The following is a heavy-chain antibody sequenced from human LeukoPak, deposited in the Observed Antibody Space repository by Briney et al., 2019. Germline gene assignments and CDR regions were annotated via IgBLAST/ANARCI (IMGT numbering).Heavy chain of an antibody. V-gene: IGHV3-23*01. Sequence: GGSLRLSXAASGFTFINYAMGWVRQAPGKGLEWVSAITSDEKTFYADSVKGRFTISRDNSKNTLHLQVNSLRAEDTAVYYCAKYCKLSGYYLGGYDYWGHGTLVTVSS. D-gene: IGHD3-22*01. CDR1: GFTFINYA. CDR2: ITSDEKT. CDR3: AKYCKLSGYYLGGYDY. J-gene: IGHJ4*01.